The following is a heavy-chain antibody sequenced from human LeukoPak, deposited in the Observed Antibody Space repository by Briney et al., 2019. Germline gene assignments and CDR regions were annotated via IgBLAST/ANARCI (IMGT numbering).Heavy chain of an antibody. Sequence: PGGSLRLSCAASGFTFSSYGMNWVRPAPGKGLEWVSYIRSDSSTIYYADSVKGRFTISRDNAKNSLYLQMNRLRDEDTGVYYCATWFGELSWGLFDYWGQGTLVTVSS. D-gene: IGHD3-10*01. V-gene: IGHV3-48*02. J-gene: IGHJ4*02. CDR1: GFTFSSYG. CDR3: ATWFGELSWGLFDY. CDR2: IRSDSSTI.